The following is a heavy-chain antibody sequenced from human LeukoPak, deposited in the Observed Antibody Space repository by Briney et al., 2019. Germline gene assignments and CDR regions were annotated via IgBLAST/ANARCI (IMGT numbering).Heavy chain of an antibody. CDR1: GFTFDDYG. J-gene: IGHJ6*03. D-gene: IGHD5-12*01. CDR3: AIAGGYELYYYYYYMDV. Sequence: GESLRLSCAASGFTFDDYGMSWVRQAPGKGLEWVSSISSSSSYIYYADSVKGRFTISRDNAKNSLYLQMNSLRAEDTAVYYCAIAGGYELYYYYYYMDVWGKGTTVTVSS. V-gene: IGHV3-21*01. CDR2: ISSSSSYI.